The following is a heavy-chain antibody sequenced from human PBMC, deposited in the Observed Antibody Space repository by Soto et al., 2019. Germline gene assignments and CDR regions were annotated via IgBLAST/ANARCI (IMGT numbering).Heavy chain of an antibody. Sequence: EVQLLESGGGLVKPGGSLRLSCAASGFTFSIYAMSWVRQAPGKGLEWVSTVGYSGVRTSYADSVKGRFTISRDNSKNTLSLQMNSLRDEDTAVYYCAKDRDSYGPLYYFDSWGQGTLVTVSS. CDR2: VGYSGVRT. CDR3: AKDRDSYGPLYYFDS. J-gene: IGHJ4*02. D-gene: IGHD5-18*01. CDR1: GFTFSIYA. V-gene: IGHV3-23*01.